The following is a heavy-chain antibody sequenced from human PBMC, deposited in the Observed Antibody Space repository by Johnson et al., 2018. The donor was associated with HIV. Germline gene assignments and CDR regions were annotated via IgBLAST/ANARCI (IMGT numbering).Heavy chain of an antibody. Sequence: EQLVESGGGLVQPGGSLRLSCAASGFTFSSYDMHWVRQATGKGLEWVSAIGTAGDTYYPGSVKGRFTISRENAKNSLYLQMNSLRAEDTAVYYCAISPEYSSSWFGAFDIWGQGTMVTVSS. CDR3: AISPEYSSSWFGAFDI. V-gene: IGHV3-13*01. CDR1: GFTFSSYD. D-gene: IGHD6-13*01. J-gene: IGHJ3*02. CDR2: IGTAGDT.